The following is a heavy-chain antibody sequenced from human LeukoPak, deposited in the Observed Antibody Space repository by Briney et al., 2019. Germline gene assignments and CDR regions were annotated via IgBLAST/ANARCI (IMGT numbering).Heavy chain of an antibody. CDR1: GFTFSSYA. CDR3: ARELCSSTSCMSDY. J-gene: IGHJ4*02. CDR2: ISSNGGST. D-gene: IGHD2-2*01. Sequence: GGSLRLSCAASGFTFSSYAMHWVRQAPGKGLEYVSAISSNGGSTYYANSVKGRFTISRDNSKNTLYLQMGSLRAEDMAVYYCARELCSSTSCMSDYWGQGTLVTVSS. V-gene: IGHV3-64*01.